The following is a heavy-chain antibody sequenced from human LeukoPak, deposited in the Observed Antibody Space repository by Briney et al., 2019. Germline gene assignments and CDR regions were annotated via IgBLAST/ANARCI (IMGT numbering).Heavy chain of an antibody. CDR2: IYYSGST. V-gene: IGHV4-39*07. D-gene: IGHD3-10*01. Sequence: MSSETLSLTCTVSGGSISSSSYYWGWIRQPPGKGLEWIGSIYYSGSTYYNPSLKSRVTISVDTSKNQFSLKLSSVTAADTAVYYCARRRTMVRGVIITRGVWFDPWGQGTLVTVSS. CDR3: ARRRTMVRGVIITRGVWFDP. J-gene: IGHJ5*02. CDR1: GGSISSSSYY.